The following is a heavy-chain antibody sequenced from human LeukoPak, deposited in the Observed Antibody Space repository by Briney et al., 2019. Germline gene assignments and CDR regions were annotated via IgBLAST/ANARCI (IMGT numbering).Heavy chain of an antibody. Sequence: PGGSLRLSCAASGFTFSGYYMSWIRQAPGKGLEWVSCIGSSSSGYTNYADSVKGRFTISRDNAKNSLYLQMDGLRAEDTAVYYCARDQGVGATPKEPNWYFDLWGRGTLVTVSS. CDR3: ARDQGVGATPKEPNWYFDL. D-gene: IGHD1-26*01. V-gene: IGHV3-11*05. CDR1: GFTFSGYY. CDR2: IGSSSSGYT. J-gene: IGHJ2*01.